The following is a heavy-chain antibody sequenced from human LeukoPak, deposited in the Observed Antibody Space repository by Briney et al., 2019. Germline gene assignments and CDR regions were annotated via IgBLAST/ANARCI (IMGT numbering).Heavy chain of an antibody. CDR1: GFPFSSYW. Sequence: GGSLRLPCVASGFPFSSYWMTWVRQAPGKGLEWVANIKQDGSKKSYVDSVKGRFTISRDNAKNTPYLQMNSLRAEDTAVYYCVYGDYDAFDIWGQGTMVTVS. V-gene: IGHV3-7*01. J-gene: IGHJ3*02. CDR2: IKQDGSKK. CDR3: VYGDYDAFDI. D-gene: IGHD4-17*01.